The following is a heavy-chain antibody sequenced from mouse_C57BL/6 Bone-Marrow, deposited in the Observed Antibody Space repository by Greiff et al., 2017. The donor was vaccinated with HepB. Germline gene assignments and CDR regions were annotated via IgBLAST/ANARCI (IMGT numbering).Heavy chain of an antibody. J-gene: IGHJ2*01. CDR1: GFTFSNYW. Sequence: EVKVEESGGGLVQPGGSMKLSCVASGFTFSNYWMNWVRQSPEKGLEWVAQIRMKSDNNATHYEVSVKGRFTISRYDSKSSVYLQMNNLRAEDTGIYSVAACFDYWGQGTTLTVSS. V-gene: IGHV6-3*01. CDR2: IRMKSDNNAT. CDR3: AACFDY. D-gene: IGHD1-1*01.